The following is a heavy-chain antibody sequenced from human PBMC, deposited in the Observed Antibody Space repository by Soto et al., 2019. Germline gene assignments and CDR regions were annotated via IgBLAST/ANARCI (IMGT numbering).Heavy chain of an antibody. Sequence: QLQLQQWGAGLLKPSETLSLTCAVYGASFNDYYWTWVRQPPGKGLEWLGEIKHSGSSNYHPSLKSRVVMSVDTCKKQFSLEVPSLAVGVTAVYFCAGGEKNSRRWQLDYWGLGRLVNVS. CDR1: GASFNDYY. CDR2: IKHSGSS. J-gene: IGHJ4*02. V-gene: IGHV4-34*02. D-gene: IGHD6-13*01. CDR3: AGGEKNSRRWQLDY.